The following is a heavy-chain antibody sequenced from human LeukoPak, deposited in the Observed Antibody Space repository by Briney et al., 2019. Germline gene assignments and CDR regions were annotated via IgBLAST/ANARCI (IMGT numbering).Heavy chain of an antibody. J-gene: IGHJ4*02. CDR1: GFTFSSYA. D-gene: IGHD3-10*01. CDR3: ARTAGSSDPFDY. V-gene: IGHV3-30*04. Sequence: GGSLRLSCAASGFTFSSYAMHWVRQAPGKGLEWVAVISYDGSNKYYADSVKGRFTISRDNSKNTLYLQMNSLRAEDTAVYYCARTAGSSDPFDYWGQGTLVTGSS. CDR2: ISYDGSNK.